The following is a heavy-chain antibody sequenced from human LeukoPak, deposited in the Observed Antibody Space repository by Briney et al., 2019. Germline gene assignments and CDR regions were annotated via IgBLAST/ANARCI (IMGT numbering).Heavy chain of an antibody. J-gene: IGHJ4*02. Sequence: ETLSLTCTVSGGSISSYYWSWIRQPPGKGLEWVSGINWNGGSTGYADSVKGRFTISRDNAKNSLYLQMNSLRAEDTALYYCARDRGYYSGSYFDYWGQGTLVTVSS. CDR1: GGSISSYY. CDR3: ARDRGYYSGSYFDY. CDR2: INWNGGST. V-gene: IGHV3-20*04. D-gene: IGHD1-26*01.